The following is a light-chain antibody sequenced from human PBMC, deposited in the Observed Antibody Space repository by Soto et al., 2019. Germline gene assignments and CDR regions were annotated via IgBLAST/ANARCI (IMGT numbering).Light chain of an antibody. CDR1: QSISSR. Sequence: DIPMTQSPSTLSALVGDRVTITCRASQSISSRLAWYQQKLGKAPKLLIHEASSLESGVPSSFSGSGSGTEFTLTISSLQPDDFATYYCQQYNSYPLTFGGGTKVEIK. CDR2: EAS. V-gene: IGKV1-5*03. J-gene: IGKJ4*01. CDR3: QQYNSYPLT.